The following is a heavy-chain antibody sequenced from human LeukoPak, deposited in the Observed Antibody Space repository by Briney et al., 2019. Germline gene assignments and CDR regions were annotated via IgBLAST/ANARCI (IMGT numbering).Heavy chain of an antibody. CDR3: ARDDYYDSSGYESRTAGY. V-gene: IGHV3-33*08. J-gene: IGHJ4*02. D-gene: IGHD3-22*01. CDR1: GFTFSSYG. Sequence: GGSLRLSCAASGFTFSSYGMYWVRQAPGKGLEWVAVIWYDGSNKYYADSVKGRFTISRDNSKNTLYLQMNSLRAEDTAVYYCARDDYYDSSGYESRTAGYWGQGTLVTVSS. CDR2: IWYDGSNK.